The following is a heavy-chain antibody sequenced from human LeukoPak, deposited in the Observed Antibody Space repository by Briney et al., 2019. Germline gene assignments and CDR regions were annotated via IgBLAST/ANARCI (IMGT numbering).Heavy chain of an antibody. CDR3: ARVYYDSSGYPFGY. J-gene: IGHJ4*02. CDR2: IYHSGST. CDR1: GGSISSSNW. D-gene: IGHD3-22*01. Sequence: SETLSLTCAVSGGSISSSNWWSWVRQPLGKGLEWIGEIYHSGSTNYNPSLKSRVTISVDKSKNQFSLKLSSVTAADTAVYYCARVYYDSSGYPFGYWGQGTLVTVSS. V-gene: IGHV4-4*02.